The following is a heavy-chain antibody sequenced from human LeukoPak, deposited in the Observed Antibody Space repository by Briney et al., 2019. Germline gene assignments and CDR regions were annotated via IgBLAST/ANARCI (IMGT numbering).Heavy chain of an antibody. V-gene: IGHV3-23*01. D-gene: IGHD3-10*01. J-gene: IGHJ4*02. CDR2: ISGSGGST. CDR1: GFTFSSYA. Sequence: GGSLRLSCAASGFTFSSYAMSWVRQAPGKGLEWVSSISGSGGSTYYADSVKGRFTISRDNSKNRLYLQMNSLRAEDTAVYYCAKRPRGNYLDPFDYWGQGTPVTVSS. CDR3: AKRPRGNYLDPFDY.